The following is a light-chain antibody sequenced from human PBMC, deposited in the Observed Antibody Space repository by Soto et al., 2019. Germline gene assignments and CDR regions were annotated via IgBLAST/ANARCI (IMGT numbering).Light chain of an antibody. J-gene: IGKJ1*01. CDR2: GGS. CDR1: QNIRGNE. Sequence: EVVLTQSPGALSLSPGEGVTLSCRASQNIRGNELAWYRQKRGQAPRLLMYGGSTRAAGIPDRFSGRGTGTNFTLTISRLEPEDSAVYYCQDYGTSHPWTFGQGTKLEIK. CDR3: QDYGTSHPWT. V-gene: IGKV3-20*01.